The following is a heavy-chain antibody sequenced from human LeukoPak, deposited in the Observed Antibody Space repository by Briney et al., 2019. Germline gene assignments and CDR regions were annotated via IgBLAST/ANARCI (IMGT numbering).Heavy chain of an antibody. CDR3: ARDRYGDLYYYYYGMDV. Sequence: GRSLRLSCAASGFTFSSYGMHWVRQAPGKGLEWVAVIWYDGSNKYYADSVKGRFTISRDNSKNTLYLQMSSLRAEDTAVYYCARDRYGDLYYYYYGMDVWGQGTTVTVSS. J-gene: IGHJ6*02. D-gene: IGHD4-17*01. CDR2: IWYDGSNK. V-gene: IGHV3-33*01. CDR1: GFTFSSYG.